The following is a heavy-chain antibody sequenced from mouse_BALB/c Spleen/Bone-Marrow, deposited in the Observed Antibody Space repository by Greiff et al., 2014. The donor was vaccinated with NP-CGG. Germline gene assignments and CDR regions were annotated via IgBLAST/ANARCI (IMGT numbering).Heavy chain of an antibody. CDR1: GFAFSNCD. CDR3: ARVWDWFAY. J-gene: IGHJ3*01. CDR2: ITSGGGNT. Sequence: VQLKESGGGLVKPGGSLKLSCTASGFAFSNCDMSWVRQTPEKRLEWVATITSGGGNTYYPGSVKGRFTISRDNARNTLYLQMSSLRSEDTASYYCARVWDWFAYWGQGTLVTVSA. V-gene: IGHV5-9*02. D-gene: IGHD4-1*01.